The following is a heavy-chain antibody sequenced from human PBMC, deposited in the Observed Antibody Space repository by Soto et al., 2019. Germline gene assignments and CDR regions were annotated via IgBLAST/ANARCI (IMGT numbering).Heavy chain of an antibody. CDR3: ARDSSGRGWFDP. D-gene: IGHD6-19*01. CDR1: GGTFSSYA. CDR2: IIPIFGTA. J-gene: IGHJ5*02. V-gene: IGHV1-69*13. Sequence: SVKVSCKASGGTFSSYAISWVRQAPGQGLEWMGGIIPIFGTANYAQKFQGRVTITADESTSTAYMELSSLRSEDTAVYYCARDSSGRGWFDPWGQGTLVTVSS.